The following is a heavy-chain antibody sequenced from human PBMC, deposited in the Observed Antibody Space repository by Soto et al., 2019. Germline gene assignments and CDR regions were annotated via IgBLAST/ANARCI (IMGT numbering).Heavy chain of an antibody. Sequence: QVQLVESGGGVVQPGRSLRLSCAASGFTFSSYGMHWVRQAPGKGLEWVAVIWYDGSNKYYADSVKGRFTISRDNSKNPLYLQMNSLRAEDTAVYYCARGPTTRIEARRDHDAFDIWGQVTMVTVSS. J-gene: IGHJ3*02. D-gene: IGHD1-26*01. CDR2: IWYDGSNK. CDR1: GFTFSSYG. V-gene: IGHV3-33*01. CDR3: ARGPTTRIEARRDHDAFDI.